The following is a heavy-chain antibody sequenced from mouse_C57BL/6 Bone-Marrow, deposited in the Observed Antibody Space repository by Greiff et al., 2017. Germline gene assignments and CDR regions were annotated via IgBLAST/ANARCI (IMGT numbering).Heavy chain of an antibody. CDR3: ARSGDGYYAY. CDR1: GYTFTSYG. CDR2: IYPRSGNT. Sequence: QVQLQQPGAELARPGASVKLSCKASGYTFTSYGISWVKQRTGQGLEWIGEIYPRSGNTYYNEKFKGKATLTADKSSSTAYMELRSLTSEDSAVYFCARSGDGYYAYWGQGTLVTVSA. D-gene: IGHD2-3*01. V-gene: IGHV1-81*01. J-gene: IGHJ3*01.